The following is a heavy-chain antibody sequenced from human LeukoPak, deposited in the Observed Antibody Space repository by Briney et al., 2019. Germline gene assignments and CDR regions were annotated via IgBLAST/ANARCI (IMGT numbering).Heavy chain of an antibody. Sequence: SETLSLTCAVEGGSFSGFYWTWVRQPPGKGLEWIGEINHSGSTNYNPSLKSRVTISVDTSKNQFSLKLSSVTAADTAVYYCARPGKYYYGSGSYYFDYWGQGTLVTVSS. CDR3: ARPGKYYYGSGSYYFDY. CDR2: INHSGST. CDR1: GGSFSGFY. J-gene: IGHJ4*02. D-gene: IGHD3-10*01. V-gene: IGHV4-34*01.